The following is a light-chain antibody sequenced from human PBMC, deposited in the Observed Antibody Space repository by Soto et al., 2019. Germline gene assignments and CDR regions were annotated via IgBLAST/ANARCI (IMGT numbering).Light chain of an antibody. CDR1: QDIRKD. Sequence: IQMTQSPSSLSASVGNRVTTTCRASQDIRKDLAWYQQKPGKAPQILIYGASTLQSGVASRFSGSGPGTDFTLTISSLQPEDSAGYYCLQDYSYPFTFGQGTKVDIK. CDR3: LQDYSYPFT. V-gene: IGKV1-6*01. CDR2: GAS. J-gene: IGKJ2*01.